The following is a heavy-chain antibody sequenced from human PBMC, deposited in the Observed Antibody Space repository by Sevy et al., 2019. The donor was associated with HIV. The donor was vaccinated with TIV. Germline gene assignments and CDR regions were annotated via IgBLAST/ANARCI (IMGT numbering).Heavy chain of an antibody. CDR2: IGGSGGST. Sequence: GGSLRLSCTASGFTFTDYVMNWVRQAPGRGLEWVSSIGGSGGSTHYADSVKGRFTISRDNSKNTLYLQMNSLRADDTAVYYCATDRISDWFFDSWGQGTLVTVSS. J-gene: IGHJ4*02. D-gene: IGHD3-9*01. V-gene: IGHV3-23*01. CDR3: ATDRISDWFFDS. CDR1: GFTFTDYV.